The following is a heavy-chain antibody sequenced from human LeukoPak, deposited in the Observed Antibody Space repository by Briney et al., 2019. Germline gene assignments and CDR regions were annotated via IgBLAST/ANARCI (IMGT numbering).Heavy chain of an antibody. J-gene: IGHJ4*02. CDR2: IYTSGST. CDR3: ARGGSTVTPLDY. V-gene: IGHV4-4*07. D-gene: IGHD4-17*01. Sequence: PSETLSLTCTVSGGSISSYYWSWIRQPAGKGLEWIGRIYTSGSTNYNPSLKSRVTMSVDTSKNQFSQKLSSVTAADTTVYYCARGGSTVTPLDYWGQGTLVTVSS. CDR1: GGSISSYY.